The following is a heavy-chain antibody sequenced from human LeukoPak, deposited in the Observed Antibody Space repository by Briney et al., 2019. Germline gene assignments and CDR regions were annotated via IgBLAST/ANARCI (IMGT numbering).Heavy chain of an antibody. CDR1: GFAFSNFG. CDR2: VSESGGHT. CDR3: TKGAWLDN. V-gene: IGHV3-23*01. J-gene: IGHJ5*02. Sequence: GGSLRLSCTASGFAFSNFGMTWDRQTAGKGLEWVSEVSESGGHTYYADSVKGRFTISRDHSKNTPYRRRNYLIVADPALYFCTKGAWLDNWGQGTLVTVSS.